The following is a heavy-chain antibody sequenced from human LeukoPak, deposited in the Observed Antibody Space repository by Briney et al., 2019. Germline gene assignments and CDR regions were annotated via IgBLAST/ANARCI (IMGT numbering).Heavy chain of an antibody. CDR1: GDSITTSSYY. J-gene: IGHJ4*02. Sequence: SETLSLTCTVSGDSITTSSYYWGWIRQPRGKGLEWIGNIYYSGSTYYNPPLKSRVTISVDTSKNQFSLWLSSVTAADTAVYYCARLETYDSTLDYWGQGTLVTVSS. CDR3: ARLETYDSTLDY. V-gene: IGHV4-39*01. CDR2: IYYSGST. D-gene: IGHD3-22*01.